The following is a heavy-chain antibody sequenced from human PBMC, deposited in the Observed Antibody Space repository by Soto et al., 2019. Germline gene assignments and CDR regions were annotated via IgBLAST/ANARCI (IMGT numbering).Heavy chain of an antibody. D-gene: IGHD2-2*01. CDR3: AKVRVGCSSTSCYGFDY. CDR1: GFTFSSYA. J-gene: IGHJ4*02. V-gene: IGHV3-23*01. CDR2: ISGSGGST. Sequence: EVQLLESGGGLVQPGGSLRLSCAASGFTFSSYAMSWVRQAPGKGLEWVSAISGSGGSTYYADSVKGRFTISSDNSKNTLYLQMNRLRAEDTAVYYCAKVRVGCSSTSCYGFDYWGQGTLVTVSS.